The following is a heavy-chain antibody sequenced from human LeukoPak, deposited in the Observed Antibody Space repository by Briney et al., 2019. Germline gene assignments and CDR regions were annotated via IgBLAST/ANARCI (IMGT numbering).Heavy chain of an antibody. CDR2: IYYSGST. J-gene: IGHJ4*02. CDR1: GGSISSSSYY. V-gene: IGHV4-39*07. CDR3: ARDPRGIGDYGDYEPLF. Sequence: SETLSLTCTVSGGSISSSSYYWGWIRQPPGKGLEWIGSIYYSGSTYYNPSLKSRVTISVDTSKNQFSLKLSSVTAADTAVYYCARDPRGIGDYGDYEPLFWGQGTLVTVSS. D-gene: IGHD4-17*01.